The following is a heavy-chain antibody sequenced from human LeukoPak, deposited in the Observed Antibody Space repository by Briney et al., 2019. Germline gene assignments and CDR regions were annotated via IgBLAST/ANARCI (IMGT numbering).Heavy chain of an antibody. J-gene: IGHJ4*02. V-gene: IGHV1-2*02. CDR2: INPNSGGT. D-gene: IGHD5-18*01. Sequence: ASVKVSRKASGYTFTSYGISWVRQAPGQGLEWMGWINPNSGGTNYAQKFQGRVTMTRDTSISTAYMELSRLRSDDTAVYYCARDGYSYGYFDYWGQGTLVTVSS. CDR1: GYTFTSYG. CDR3: ARDGYSYGYFDY.